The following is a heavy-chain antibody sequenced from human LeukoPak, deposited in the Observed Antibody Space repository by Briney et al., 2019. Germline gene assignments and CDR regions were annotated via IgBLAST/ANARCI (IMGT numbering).Heavy chain of an antibody. D-gene: IGHD1-26*01. V-gene: IGHV3-21*01. J-gene: IGHJ3*02. CDR3: ARDPGGSPAGDAFDI. CDR2: ISSSSSYI. Sequence: PGGSLRLSCEASGFTFNTYSMNWVRQAPGKGLEWVSSISSSSSYIYYADSVKGRFTISRDNAKNSLYLQMNSLRAEDTAVYYCARDPGGSPAGDAFDIWGQGTMVTVSS. CDR1: GFTFNTYS.